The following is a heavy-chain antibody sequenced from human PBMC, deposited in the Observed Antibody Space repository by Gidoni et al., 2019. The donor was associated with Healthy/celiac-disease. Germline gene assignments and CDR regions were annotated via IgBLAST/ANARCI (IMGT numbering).Heavy chain of an antibody. D-gene: IGHD4-17*01. CDR3: ARGRYGDYGD. CDR1: GGSISSYY. Sequence: QVQLQESGPGLGKPSEALSRTCTVSGGSISSYYWSWIRQPPGKGLEWIGYIYYSGSINYNPSLKSRVTISVDTSKNQFSLKLSSVTAADTAVYYCARGRYGDYGDWGQGTLVTVSS. J-gene: IGHJ4*02. CDR2: IYYSGSI. V-gene: IGHV4-59*01.